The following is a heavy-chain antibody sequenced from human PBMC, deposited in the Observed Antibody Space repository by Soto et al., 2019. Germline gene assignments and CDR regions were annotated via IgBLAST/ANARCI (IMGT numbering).Heavy chain of an antibody. CDR3: ARERLGSYYYGMDV. D-gene: IGHD5-12*01. CDR1: GGSFSGYY. J-gene: IGHJ6*02. CDR2: INHSGST. V-gene: IGHV4-34*01. Sequence: SETLSLTCAVYGGSFSGYYWSWIRQPPGKGLEWIGEINHSGSTNYNPSLKSRVTISVDTSKNQFSLKLSSVTAADTAVYYCARERLGSYYYGMDVWGQGTTVTVSS.